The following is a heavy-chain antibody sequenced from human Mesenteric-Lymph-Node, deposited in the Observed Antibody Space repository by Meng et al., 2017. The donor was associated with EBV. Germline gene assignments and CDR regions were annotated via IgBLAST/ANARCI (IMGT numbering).Heavy chain of an antibody. CDR1: GGSISSSNW. CDR3: ARESYYDSRGPWFDP. D-gene: IGHD3-22*01. CDR2: IYHTGNT. V-gene: IGHV4-4*02. J-gene: IGHJ5*02. Sequence: GPRQESGPGMVKPSGTLSLTCAVSGGSISSSNWWSWVRQPPGKGLEWIGEIYHTGNTNYNPSLKSRVTISVDKSKNQFSLNLTSVTAADTAVYYCARESYYDSRGPWFDPWGQGTLVTVSS.